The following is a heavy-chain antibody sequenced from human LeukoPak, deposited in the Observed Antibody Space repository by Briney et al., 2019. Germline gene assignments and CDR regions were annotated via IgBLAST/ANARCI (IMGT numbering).Heavy chain of an antibody. CDR2: MNPNSGNT. J-gene: IGHJ5*02. D-gene: IGHD3-10*01. CDR1: GYTFTSYD. CDR3: ARAKQGPKLLWFGRYNWFDP. V-gene: IGHV1-8*01. Sequence: ASVKVSCKASGYTFTSYDINWVRQATGQGLEWMGWMNPNSGNTGYAQKFQGRVTMTRNTSISTAYMELSSLRSEDTAVYYCARAKQGPKLLWFGRYNWFDPWGQGTLVTVSS.